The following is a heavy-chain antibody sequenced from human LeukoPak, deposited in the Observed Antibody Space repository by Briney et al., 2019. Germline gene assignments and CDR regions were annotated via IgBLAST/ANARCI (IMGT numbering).Heavy chain of an antibody. CDR1: DYTFTSYG. Sequence: GASVKLSCNASDYTFTSYGISRVPQAPGHRLKWMGSISTYNGNTYNAQRIQGRVTMTTKTSTSKAYMELRSLRSDDTAVYYCAKVVSEYADYGFWGQGTLVTVSS. J-gene: IGHJ4*02. CDR2: ISTYNGNT. D-gene: IGHD4/OR15-4a*01. V-gene: IGHV1-18*01. CDR3: AKVVSEYADYGF.